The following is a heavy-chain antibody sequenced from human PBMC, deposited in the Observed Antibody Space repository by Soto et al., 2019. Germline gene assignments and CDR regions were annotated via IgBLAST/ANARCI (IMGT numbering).Heavy chain of an antibody. Sequence: QVQLQQWGAGLLGPSETLSLTCAVYGASLSGHYWSWIRQPPGKGLEWIGDIKHSGSTNYSPSLKSRVTISVDTSKNQFSLKLSSVTAADTAVYYCARGARAIVATTFWGNTYPYYFDYWGQGTLVTVSS. D-gene: IGHD5-12*01. J-gene: IGHJ4*02. CDR2: IKHSGST. CDR3: ARGARAIVATTFWGNTYPYYFDY. CDR1: GASLSGHY. V-gene: IGHV4-34*01.